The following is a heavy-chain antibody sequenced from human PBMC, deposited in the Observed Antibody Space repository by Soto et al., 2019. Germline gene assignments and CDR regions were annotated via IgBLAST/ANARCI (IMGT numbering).Heavy chain of an antibody. Sequence: ASVKVSCKASGYTFTSYGISWVRQAPGQGLEWMGWISAYNGNTNYAQKLQGRVTMTTDTSTSTAYMELRSLRSDDTAVYYCARDYDSSGYYPFGYWGQGTLVTVSS. D-gene: IGHD3-22*01. CDR3: ARDYDSSGYYPFGY. CDR1: GYTFTSYG. CDR2: ISAYNGNT. V-gene: IGHV1-18*01. J-gene: IGHJ4*02.